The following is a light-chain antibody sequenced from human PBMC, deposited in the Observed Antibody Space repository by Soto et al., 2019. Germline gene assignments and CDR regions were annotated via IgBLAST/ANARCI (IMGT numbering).Light chain of an antibody. V-gene: IGKV1-5*03. CDR2: KAS. CDR1: QSVSSW. J-gene: IGKJ2*01. Sequence: EIQMTHCPSTLSASVGERVTITFRASQSVSSWLAWYQQKPGKAPKLLIYKASTLKSGVPSRFSGSGSGTEFTLTITSLQPEDFATYFCHQYYSYSTFGQGTKVDIK. CDR3: HQYYSYST.